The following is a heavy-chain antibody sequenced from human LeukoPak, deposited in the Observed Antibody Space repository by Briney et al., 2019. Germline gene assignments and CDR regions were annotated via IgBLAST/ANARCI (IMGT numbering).Heavy chain of an antibody. V-gene: IGHV3-48*03. J-gene: IGHJ4*02. CDR3: ARGEYGSGSYHIDY. CDR2: ISTSGTTI. CDR1: GFTFSTYE. D-gene: IGHD3-10*01. Sequence: GGSLRLSCAASGFTFSTYEMNWVRQAPGKGLEWVSYISTSGTTIYYADSVKGRFTTSRDNAKNSLYLQMNSLRAEDTAVYYCARGEYGSGSYHIDYWGQGTLVTVSS.